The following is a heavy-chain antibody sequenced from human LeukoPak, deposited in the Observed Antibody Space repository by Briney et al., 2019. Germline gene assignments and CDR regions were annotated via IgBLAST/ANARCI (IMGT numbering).Heavy chain of an antibody. CDR1: GDPMSSSTYY. CDR2: FNHRGST. V-gene: IGHV4-39*02. D-gene: IGHD3-16*01. CDR3: VRETIGSSYDH. Sequence: PSETLSLTCTVSGDPMSSSTYYWVWIRQPPGKGPEWIGTFNHRGSTYYNPSLKSRVTMSLDTSKNQFSLNLNSVTAADTAVFYCVRETIGSSYDHWGQGTLVTVSS. J-gene: IGHJ4*02.